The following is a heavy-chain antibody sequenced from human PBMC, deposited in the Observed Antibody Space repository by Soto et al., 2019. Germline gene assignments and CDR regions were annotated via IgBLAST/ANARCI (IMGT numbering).Heavy chain of an antibody. V-gene: IGHV1-24*01. CDR1: GYTLTELS. CDR2: FDPEDGET. J-gene: IGHJ5*02. D-gene: IGHD2-15*01. CDR3: ATRPCSGGSCSKWFDP. Sequence: ASVKVSCKVSGYTLTELSMHWVRQAPGKGLEWMGGFDPEDGETIYAQKFQGRVTMTEDTSTDTAYMELSSLRSEDTAVYYCATRPCSGGSCSKWFDPWGQGTRVTVS.